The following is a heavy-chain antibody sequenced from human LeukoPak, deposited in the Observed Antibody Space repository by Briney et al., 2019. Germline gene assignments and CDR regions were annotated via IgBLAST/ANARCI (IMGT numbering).Heavy chain of an antibody. J-gene: IGHJ6*02. CDR2: INSDGSST. V-gene: IGHV3-74*01. CDR1: GFTLRSYW. D-gene: IGHD2-2*01. Sequence: GGSLRLSCAASGFTLRSYWMHWVRQAPGKGLEWVSRINSDGSSTSYADSVKGRFTISRDNAKNTLYLQMLRAEDTAVYYCARVLVVPAARTYYYYGMDVWGQGTTVTVSS. CDR3: ARVLVVPAARTYYYYGMDV.